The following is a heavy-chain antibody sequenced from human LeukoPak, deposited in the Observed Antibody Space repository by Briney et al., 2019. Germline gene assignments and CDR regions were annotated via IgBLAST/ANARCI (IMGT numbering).Heavy chain of an antibody. J-gene: IGHJ4*02. Sequence: GGSLRLSCAASGFTFTNFEMNWVRQAPGKGLVRVSGINNDGTTTRYADSVKGRFTISRDNAKNTLYLQMNCLRVEDTAVYFCARDRKSHFDYWGQGTLVTVSS. CDR2: INNDGTTT. V-gene: IGHV3-74*01. CDR1: GFTFTNFE. CDR3: ARDRKSHFDY.